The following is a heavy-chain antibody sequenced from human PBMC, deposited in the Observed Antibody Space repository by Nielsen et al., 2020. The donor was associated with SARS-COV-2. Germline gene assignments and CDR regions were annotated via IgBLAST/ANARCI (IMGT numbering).Heavy chain of an antibody. CDR2: IYYSGST. Sequence: SETLSLTCTVSGGSVSSGSYYWSWIRQPPGKGLEWIGYIYYSGSTNYNPSLKSRVTISVDTSKNQFSLKLSSVTAADTAVYYCARAGTYYYGSGSFYYGMDVWGQGTTVTVSS. J-gene: IGHJ6*02. CDR1: GGSVSSGSYY. D-gene: IGHD3-10*01. V-gene: IGHV4-61*01. CDR3: ARAGTYYYGSGSFYYGMDV.